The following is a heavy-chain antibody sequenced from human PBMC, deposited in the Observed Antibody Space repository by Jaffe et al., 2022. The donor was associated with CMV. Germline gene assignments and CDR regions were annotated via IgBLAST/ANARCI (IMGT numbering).Heavy chain of an antibody. CDR3: VKDATYYYGSGSYYTGLGAFDI. V-gene: IGHV3-64D*06. J-gene: IGHJ3*02. CDR2: ISSNGGST. CDR1: GFTFSSYA. D-gene: IGHD3-10*01. Sequence: EVQLVESGGGLVQPGGSLRLSCSASGFTFSSYAMHWVRQAPGKGLEYVSAISSNGGSTYYADSVKGRFTISRDNSKNTLYLQMSSLRAEDTAVYYCVKDATYYYGSGSYYTGLGAFDIWGQGTMVTVSS.